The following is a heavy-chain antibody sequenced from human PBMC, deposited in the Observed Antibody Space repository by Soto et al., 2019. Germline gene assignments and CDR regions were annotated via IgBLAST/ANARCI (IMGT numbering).Heavy chain of an antibody. CDR3: ARAMTTVTTIDY. V-gene: IGHV4-4*02. J-gene: IGHJ4*02. CDR1: SGSISNNNW. CDR2: IYHSGST. D-gene: IGHD4-17*01. Sequence: PSETLSLTCAVSSGSISNNNWWSWVRQPPGKGLEWIGEIYHSGSTNYNPSLKSRVTISVDRSKNQFSLKLSSVTAADTAVYYCARAMTTVTTIDYWGQGTLVTVSS.